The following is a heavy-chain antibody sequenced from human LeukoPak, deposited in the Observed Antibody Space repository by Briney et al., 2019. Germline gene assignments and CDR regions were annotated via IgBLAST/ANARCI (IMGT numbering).Heavy chain of an antibody. CDR1: GYTFTSYD. CDR2: MNPNSGNT. D-gene: IGHD2-2*01. J-gene: IGHJ5*02. V-gene: IGHV1-8*01. Sequence: ASVKVSCKASGYTFTSYDINWVRQATGQGLEWMGWMNPNSGNTGYAQKFQGRVTMTRNTSISTAYMELSSLRSEDTAVYYCARTLGDCSSTSCYWYNWLDPWGQGTLVTVSS. CDR3: ARTLGDCSSTSCYWYNWLDP.